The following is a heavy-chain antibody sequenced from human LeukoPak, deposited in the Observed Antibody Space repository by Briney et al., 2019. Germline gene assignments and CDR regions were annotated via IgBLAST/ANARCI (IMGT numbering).Heavy chain of an antibody. CDR1: RFAFSSYA. Sequence: GGSLRLSCAASRFAFSSYAMTWVRQAPGKGLEWVAFIRYDGSNKYYADSVKGRFTISRDNSKNTLYLQMNSLRAEDTAVYYCAKDRYSSTPYYFYYWGQGTLVTVSS. CDR2: IRYDGSNK. J-gene: IGHJ4*02. V-gene: IGHV3-30*02. CDR3: AKDRYSSTPYYFYY. D-gene: IGHD6-13*01.